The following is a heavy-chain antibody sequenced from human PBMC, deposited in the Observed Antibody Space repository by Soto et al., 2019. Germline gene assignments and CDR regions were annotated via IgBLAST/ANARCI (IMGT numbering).Heavy chain of an antibody. J-gene: IGHJ4*02. CDR1: GGPFSSYT. CDR3: VRDSRAASVFDY. V-gene: IGHV1-69*12. Sequence: QVQLVQSGAEVKKTGSSVKVSCKVSGGPFSSYTLSWVRQAPGQGPEWMGEIIPLFGTTNYVQGFQGRLTIAADVSTNTAYMELSSLTSDDTALYYCVRDSRAASVFDYWGQGTRVTVS. CDR2: IIPLFGTT. D-gene: IGHD6-13*01.